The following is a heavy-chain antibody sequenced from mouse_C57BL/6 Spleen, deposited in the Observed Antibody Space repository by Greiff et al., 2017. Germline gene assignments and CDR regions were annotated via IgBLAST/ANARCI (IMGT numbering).Heavy chain of an antibody. CDR3: ASGMITYYAMDY. D-gene: IGHD2-4*01. CDR2: IWSGGST. V-gene: IGHV2-2*01. J-gene: IGHJ4*01. CDR1: GFSLTSYG. Sequence: VQLQQSGPGLVQPSQSLSITCTVSGFSLTSYGVHWVRQSPGKGLEWLGVIWSGGSTNYYAAFISRLSIIKDTSNTQVIFILNCLQADDTALYCYASGMITYYAMDYWGQGTSVTVSS.